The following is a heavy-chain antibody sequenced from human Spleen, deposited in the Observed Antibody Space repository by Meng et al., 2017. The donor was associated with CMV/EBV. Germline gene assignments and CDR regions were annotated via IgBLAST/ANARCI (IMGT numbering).Heavy chain of an antibody. J-gene: IGHJ4*01. CDR3: ARDLIRGVVGARPRGPGDL. Sequence: ETLSLTCTASGFAISSHYMSWVRQAPGKGLEWVSIIYNTGSAYYPDSLMGRFTVSRDNAKNSLYLQMNSLRDEDTAVYYCARDLIRGVVGARPRGPGDLWGHGTLVTVSS. CDR1: GFAISSHY. V-gene: IGHV3-53*01. CDR2: IYNTGSA. D-gene: IGHD1-26*01.